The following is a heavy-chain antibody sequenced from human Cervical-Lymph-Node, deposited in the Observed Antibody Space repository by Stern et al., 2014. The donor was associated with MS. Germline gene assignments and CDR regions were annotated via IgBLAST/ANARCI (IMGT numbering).Heavy chain of an antibody. CDR3: AKHACTGAACPFDL. Sequence: QVQLQESGPGLVKPSETLSLTCAVSGDSISSYTHYWAWIRQPPGKGLEWIGSVYYSGATYYNPSLKSPVTISGTTSKNPFPRGLTSVTAADTAVYYCAKHACTGAACPFDLWGQGTLVTVSS. CDR1: GDSISSYTHY. V-gene: IGHV4-39*01. J-gene: IGHJ4*02. CDR2: VYYSGAT. D-gene: IGHD2-8*02.